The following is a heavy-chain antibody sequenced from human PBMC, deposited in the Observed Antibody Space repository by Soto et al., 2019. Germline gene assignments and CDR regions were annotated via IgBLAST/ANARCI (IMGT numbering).Heavy chain of an antibody. Sequence: PSETLSLICSVSGGSVSSHYWSWVRQPAGKGLEWIGRIYISGNTKYNPSFKSRVTMSVDTSKNQVSLRLSSVTAADTAVYYCARELKPYNSGWYFTLSWSQGTQVTVSS. D-gene: IGHD6-19*01. J-gene: IGHJ5*02. CDR2: IYISGNT. CDR3: ARELKPYNSGWYFTLS. V-gene: IGHV4-4*07. CDR1: GGSVSSHY.